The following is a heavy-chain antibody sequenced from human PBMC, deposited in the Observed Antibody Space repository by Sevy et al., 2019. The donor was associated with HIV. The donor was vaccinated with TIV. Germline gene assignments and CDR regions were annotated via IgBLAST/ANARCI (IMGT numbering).Heavy chain of an antibody. CDR1: GFTFSTYA. V-gene: IGHV3-23*01. D-gene: IGHD2-15*01. Sequence: GGSLRLSCAASGFTFSTYAMNWVRQAPGKGLEWVSSISNNGATTYDTDSVKDRFTISSDTSKNMVYLQRNSLRTEDTAVYYCANLEGYSFPLDFWGQGTLVTVSS. CDR3: ANLEGYSFPLDF. J-gene: IGHJ4*02. CDR2: ISNNGATT.